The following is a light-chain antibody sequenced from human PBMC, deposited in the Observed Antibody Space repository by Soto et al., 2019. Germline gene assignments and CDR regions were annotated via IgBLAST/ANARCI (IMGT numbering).Light chain of an antibody. CDR3: QRYGFSPKM. Sequence: VMTQSASTLSVSPEERVALSCRASQSVSTNLAWYQQKPGQAPRLLMYSASTRATAVPARFTASGSGTDFTLTISRLEPEDFAVYYCQRYGFSPKMFGQGTKVDI. CDR1: QSVSTN. CDR2: SAS. J-gene: IGKJ1*01. V-gene: IGKV3-15*01.